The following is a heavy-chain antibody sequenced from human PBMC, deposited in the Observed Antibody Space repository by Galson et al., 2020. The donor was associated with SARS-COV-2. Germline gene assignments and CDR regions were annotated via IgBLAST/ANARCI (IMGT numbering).Heavy chain of an antibody. CDR3: AKDPPSDWTGTTSAFDI. CDR2: IWYDGSNK. J-gene: IGHJ3*02. Sequence: GESLKISCAASGFTFSSYGMHWVRQAPGKGLEWVAVIWYDGSNKYYADSVKGRFTISRDNSKNTLYLQMNSLRAEDTAVYYCAKDPPSDWTGTTSAFDIWGQGTMVTVSS. CDR1: GFTFSSYG. D-gene: IGHD1-7*01. V-gene: IGHV3-33*06.